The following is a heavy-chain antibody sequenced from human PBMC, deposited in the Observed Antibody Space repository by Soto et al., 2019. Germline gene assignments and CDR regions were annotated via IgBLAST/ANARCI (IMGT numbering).Heavy chain of an antibody. V-gene: IGHV1-69*01. Sequence: QVQLVQSGAEVKKPGSSVKVSCKASGGTFSSYAISWVRQAPGQGLEWMGGIIPIFGTANYAQKFQGRVTITADESTSTAYMELSSLRSEDTAVYYCVGGGVGSWYCSSTSCPRGYYYYGMDVWGQGTTVTVSS. J-gene: IGHJ6*02. CDR2: IIPIFGTA. CDR1: GGTFSSYA. D-gene: IGHD2-2*01. CDR3: VGGGVGSWYCSSTSCPRGYYYYGMDV.